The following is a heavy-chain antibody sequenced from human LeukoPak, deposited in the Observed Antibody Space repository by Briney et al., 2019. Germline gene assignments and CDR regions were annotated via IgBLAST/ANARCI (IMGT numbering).Heavy chain of an antibody. CDR1: GYTFTRYG. CDR3: AREEGPNYYGSGSYSSLSYYYYYYGMDV. Sequence: GASVKVSCKASGYTFTRYGISWVRQAPGQGLEWMGWISAYNGNTNYAQKLQGRVTMTTDTSTSTAYMELRSLRSDDTAVYYCAREEGPNYYGSGSYSSLSYYYYYYGMDVWGQGTTVTVSS. J-gene: IGHJ6*02. D-gene: IGHD3-10*01. V-gene: IGHV1-18*01. CDR2: ISAYNGNT.